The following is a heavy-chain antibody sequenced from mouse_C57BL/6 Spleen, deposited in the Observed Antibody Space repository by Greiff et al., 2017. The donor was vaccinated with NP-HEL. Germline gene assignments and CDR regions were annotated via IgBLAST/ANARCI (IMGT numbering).Heavy chain of an antibody. Sequence: QVQLKQSGAELARPGASVKLSCKASGYTFTSYGISWVKQRTGQGLEWIGEIYPRSGNTYYNEKFKGKATLTADKSSSTAYMELRSLTSADSAVYFCGRDGSRDFFDYWGQGTTLTVSS. D-gene: IGHD1-1*01. J-gene: IGHJ2*01. CDR2: IYPRSGNT. V-gene: IGHV1-81*01. CDR3: GRDGSRDFFDY. CDR1: GYTFTSYG.